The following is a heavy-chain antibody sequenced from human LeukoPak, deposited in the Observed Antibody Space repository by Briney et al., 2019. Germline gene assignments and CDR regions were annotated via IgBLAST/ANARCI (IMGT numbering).Heavy chain of an antibody. CDR2: ISASGGS. D-gene: IGHD1-7*01. V-gene: IGHV3-23*01. J-gene: IGHJ4*02. CDR3: ARGNWNYPFDY. CDR1: GFTFSNYA. Sequence: GGSLRLSCAASGFTFSNYAMSWVRQAPGKGLEWVSGISASGGSYYADSVKGRFTISRDNSKNTLYLQMNSLRAEDTAVYYCARGNWNYPFDYWGQGTLVTVSS.